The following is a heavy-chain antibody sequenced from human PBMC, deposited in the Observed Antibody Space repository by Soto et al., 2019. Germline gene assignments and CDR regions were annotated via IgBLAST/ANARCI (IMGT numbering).Heavy chain of an antibody. J-gene: IGHJ3*02. CDR1: GGSISSYY. CDR2: IYYSGST. Sequence: PSETLSLTCTVSGGSISSYYWSWIRQPPGKGLEWIGYIYYSGSTNYNPSLKSRVTISVDTSKNQFSLKLSSVAAADTAVYYCARQGYDILTGYTFAFDIWGQGTMVTVSS. D-gene: IGHD3-9*01. CDR3: ARQGYDILTGYTFAFDI. V-gene: IGHV4-59*08.